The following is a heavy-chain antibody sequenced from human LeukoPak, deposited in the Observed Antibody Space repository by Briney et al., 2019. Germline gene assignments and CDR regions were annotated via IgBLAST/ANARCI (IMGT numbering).Heavy chain of an antibody. J-gene: IGHJ5*02. CDR2: IHTSGST. D-gene: IGHD2-21*02. CDR3: ARVTDPRYNWFDP. Sequence: PSETPSLTCTVSGGPLSSYYWIWIRQPAGKGPEWIGRIHTSGSTNYNPSLKSRVNMSVDTSKNQFSLTLSSVTAADTAVYYCARVTDPRYNWFDPWGQGTLVTVSS. CDR1: GGPLSSYY. V-gene: IGHV4-4*07.